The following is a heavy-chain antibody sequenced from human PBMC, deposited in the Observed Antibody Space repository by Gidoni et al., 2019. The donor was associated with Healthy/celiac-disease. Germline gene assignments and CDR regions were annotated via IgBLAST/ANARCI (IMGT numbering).Heavy chain of an antibody. V-gene: IGHV4-39*01. Sequence: QLQLQESGTGLVKPSETMSLTSTVSVGSIISSSYYWGWIRQPPGKGLEWIGSIYYSGSTSYNPSLKSRVTIAVDTSKNQFSLKLSSVTAADTAVYYCARLTEYLEFDYWGQGTLVTVSS. CDR1: VGSIISSSYY. CDR2: IYYSGST. CDR3: ARLTEYLEFDY. D-gene: IGHD3-3*01. J-gene: IGHJ4*02.